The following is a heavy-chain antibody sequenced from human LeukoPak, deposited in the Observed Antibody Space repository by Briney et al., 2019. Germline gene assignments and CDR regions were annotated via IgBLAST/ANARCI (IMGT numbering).Heavy chain of an antibody. Sequence: GSLRLSCAASGFTFNNHAMHWVRQAPGKGLEWVAFIHSDGYTSKYYADSVKGRFTISRDNSENTLYLQMNTLRAEDTAVYYCARSWHWGYFDYWGQGTLVTVSS. CDR3: ARSWHWGYFDY. CDR2: IHSDGYTSK. CDR1: GFTFNNHA. J-gene: IGHJ4*02. D-gene: IGHD7-27*01. V-gene: IGHV3-30-3*01.